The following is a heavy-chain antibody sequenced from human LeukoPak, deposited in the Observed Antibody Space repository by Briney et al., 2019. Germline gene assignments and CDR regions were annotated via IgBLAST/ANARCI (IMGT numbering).Heavy chain of an antibody. CDR3: ARFPSGGPCDY. CDR1: GYTFTGYY. D-gene: IGHD2-15*01. Sequence: ASVKVSCKASGYTFTGYYMHWVRQAPGQGLEWMGWINPNSGGTNYAQKFQGRVTMTSDTSISTAYMDLSSLRSDGTAVYYCARFPSGGPCDYWGQGTLVTVSS. J-gene: IGHJ4*02. CDR2: INPNSGGT. V-gene: IGHV1-2*02.